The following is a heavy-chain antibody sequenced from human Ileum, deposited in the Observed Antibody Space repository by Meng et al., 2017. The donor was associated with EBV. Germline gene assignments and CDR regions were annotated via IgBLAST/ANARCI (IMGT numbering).Heavy chain of an antibody. CDR3: ARAGQWQQLGYFDY. CDR1: GGSISSTTYY. Sequence: QLQLQESGPGLVGPSXXLSLTXXVSGGSISSTTYYWGWIRQPPGKGLEWIGSIYYSGNTYYNPSLKSRVTISIDTSKNQFSLKLTSVTAADTAVYYCARAGQWQQLGYFDYWGQGTLVTVSS. D-gene: IGHD6-13*01. J-gene: IGHJ4*02. CDR2: IYYSGNT. V-gene: IGHV4-39*07.